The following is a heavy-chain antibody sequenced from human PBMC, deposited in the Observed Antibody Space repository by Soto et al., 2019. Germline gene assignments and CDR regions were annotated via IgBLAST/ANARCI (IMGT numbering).Heavy chain of an antibody. Sequence: GGSLRLSCAASGFTFSNYAMNWARHSPGKGLEWVSAITTSGASTYYADSVKGRFTMSRDNSKNTVYLQMNSLRAEDTAVYHCVIELGRRQLDYWGQGTLVTVSS. D-gene: IGHD6-13*01. CDR2: ITTSGAST. CDR3: VIELGRRQLDY. V-gene: IGHV3-23*01. J-gene: IGHJ4*02. CDR1: GFTFSNYA.